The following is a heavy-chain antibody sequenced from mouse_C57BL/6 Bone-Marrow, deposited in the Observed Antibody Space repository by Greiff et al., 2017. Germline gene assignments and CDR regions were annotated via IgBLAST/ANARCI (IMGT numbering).Heavy chain of an antibody. CDR2: ISSGGSYT. CDR1: GFTFSSYG. V-gene: IGHV5-6*02. D-gene: IGHD1-1*01. Sequence: DVKLQESGGDLVKPGGSLKLSCAASGFTFSSYGMSWVRQTPDKRLEWVATISSGGSYTYYPDSVKGRFTISRDNAKNTLYLQMSSLKSEDTAMYYCARRTTVVADYAMDYWGQGTSVTVSS. CDR3: ARRTTVVADYAMDY. J-gene: IGHJ4*01.